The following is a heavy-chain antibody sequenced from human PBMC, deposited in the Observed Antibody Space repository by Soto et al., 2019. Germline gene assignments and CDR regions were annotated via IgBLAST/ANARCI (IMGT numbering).Heavy chain of an antibody. CDR2: IYPVDSNT. Sequence: GESLRVWWRGAGGRFAGYGGGWTRQLPGKGLEWVGIIYPVDSNTRYSPSFQGQVTISADKSISTAYLQWNSLKASDTAIYYCARSYQTYYDFGSGYDDFDIWGQGTMVTFS. D-gene: IGHD3-3*01. CDR1: GGRFAGYG. V-gene: IGHV5-51*01. CDR3: ARSYQTYYDFGSGYDDFDI. J-gene: IGHJ3*02.